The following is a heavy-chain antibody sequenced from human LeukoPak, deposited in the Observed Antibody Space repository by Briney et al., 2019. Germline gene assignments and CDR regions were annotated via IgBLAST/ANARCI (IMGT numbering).Heavy chain of an antibody. V-gene: IGHV1-46*01. CDR2: INPSGGST. Sequence: ASVKVSCKASGYTFTSYYMHWVRQAPGQGLEWMGIINPSGGSTSCAQKFQGRVTMTRDTSTSTVYMELSSLRSEDTAVYYCAQDISGGMYGIWFDPWGQGTLVTVSS. J-gene: IGHJ5*02. D-gene: IGHD2-8*01. CDR1: GYTFTSYY. CDR3: AQDISGGMYGIWFDP.